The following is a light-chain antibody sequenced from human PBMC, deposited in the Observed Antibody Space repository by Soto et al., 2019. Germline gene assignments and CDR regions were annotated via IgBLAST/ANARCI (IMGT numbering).Light chain of an antibody. J-gene: IGKJ1*01. V-gene: IGKV3-15*01. CDR1: QSVNNN. CDR2: GAS. CDR3: QKYNIAPWT. Sequence: ETLMTQSPATLSVSPGERATLSCRASQSVNNNLAWYQRKLGQAPRVLIYGASTRATGIPARFTGSGSGTEFILTITSLQSEDVATYYCQKYNIAPWTFGQGTKVDI.